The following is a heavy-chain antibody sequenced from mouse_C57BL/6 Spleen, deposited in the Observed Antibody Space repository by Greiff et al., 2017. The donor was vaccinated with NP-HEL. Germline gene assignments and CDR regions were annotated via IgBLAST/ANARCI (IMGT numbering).Heavy chain of an antibody. Sequence: QVHVKQSGPELVKPGASVKISCKASGYAFSSSWMNWVKQRPGKGLEWIGRIYPGDGDTNYNGKFKGKATLTADKSSSTAYMQLSSLTSEDSAVYFCASRGSYSNYAFAWWGQGTLVTVSA. CDR2: IYPGDGDT. D-gene: IGHD2-5*01. J-gene: IGHJ3*02. V-gene: IGHV1-82*01. CDR3: ASRGSYSNYAFAW. CDR1: GYAFSSSW.